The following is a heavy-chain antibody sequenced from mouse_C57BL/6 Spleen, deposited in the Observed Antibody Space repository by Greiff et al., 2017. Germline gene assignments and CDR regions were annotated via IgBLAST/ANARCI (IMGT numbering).Heavy chain of an antibody. CDR1: GYSITSGYY. Sequence: VQLKEPGPGLVTPSQSLSLTCSVTGYSITSGYYWNWIRQFPGNKLEWMGYISYDGSNNYNPSLKNRISVTRDTSKNQFFLKLNSVTTEDTSSYYCARDDDYWYFDVWGTGTTVTVSS. CDR2: ISYDGSN. V-gene: IGHV3-6*01. J-gene: IGHJ1*03. CDR3: ARDDDYWYFDV. D-gene: IGHD2-3*01.